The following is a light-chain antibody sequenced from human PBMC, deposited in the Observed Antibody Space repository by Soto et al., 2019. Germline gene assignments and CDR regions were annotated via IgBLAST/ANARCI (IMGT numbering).Light chain of an antibody. V-gene: IGKV1-33*01. CDR1: QDISNF. J-gene: IGKJ1*01. Sequence: DIQMTQSPSSLSASVGDRVAITCRASQDISNFLNWYQQTPGKAPKLLTYDASDLETGVPSRFSGSGSGTDFTFTISNVQPEDFAVYYCQQYHIWPPWTSGQGTKVDIK. CDR2: DAS. CDR3: QQYHIWPPWT.